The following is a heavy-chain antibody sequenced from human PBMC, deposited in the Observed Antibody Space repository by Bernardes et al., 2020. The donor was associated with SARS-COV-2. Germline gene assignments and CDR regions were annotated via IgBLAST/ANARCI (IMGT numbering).Heavy chain of an antibody. CDR2: IFTYGST. CDR1: GFSVSSNY. CDR3: ARGLHFFDY. Sequence: GGSLRLSCVASGFSVSSNYMTWVRQAPGKGLERVSVIFTYGSTFYEDSVKGRFTISRDNSKNTVFLQMNGLSAEDTAVYYCARGLHFFDYWGQGTLVTVSS. D-gene: IGHD5-12*01. V-gene: IGHV3-53*01. J-gene: IGHJ4*02.